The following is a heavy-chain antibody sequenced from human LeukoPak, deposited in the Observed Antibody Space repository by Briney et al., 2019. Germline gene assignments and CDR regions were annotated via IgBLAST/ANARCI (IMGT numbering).Heavy chain of an antibody. D-gene: IGHD5-24*01. J-gene: IGHJ4*02. CDR3: ARDYKYAFDN. V-gene: IGHV3-48*01. Sequence: GGSLRLSCAASGFTFRYYSMNCVRQAPGKGREGISYIGIDSGNTNYADYVKGRFTISGDKAKPSMYLHMNSLRVEDTTVYYCARDYKYAFDNWGQGTLVTVSS. CDR2: IGIDSGNT. CDR1: GFTFRYYS.